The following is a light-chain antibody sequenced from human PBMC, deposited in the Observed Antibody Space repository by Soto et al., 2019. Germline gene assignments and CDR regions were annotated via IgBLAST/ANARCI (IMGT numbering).Light chain of an antibody. CDR1: QPISDA. CDR3: QQTYSIPRT. J-gene: IGKJ1*01. Sequence: DIEMTQSPASLSASVGARVTISCRASQPISDALNWYQQKPGKAPNLLISAASTLHSGVPSRFSGSGSGTEFTLTITSLQVDDFATYYCQQTYSIPRTFGQGTKVETK. V-gene: IGKV1-39*01. CDR2: AAS.